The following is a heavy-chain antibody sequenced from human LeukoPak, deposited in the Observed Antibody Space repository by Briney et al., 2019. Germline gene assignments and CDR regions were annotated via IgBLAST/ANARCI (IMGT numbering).Heavy chain of an antibody. D-gene: IGHD5-24*01. CDR1: GFTFNDYT. V-gene: IGHV3-43*01. Sequence: GGSLRLSCAASGFTFNDYTMHWVRQAPGKGLEWVSLISWDGGSTYYADSVKGRFTISRDNSKNSLYLQMNSLRTEDTALYYCAKRDGYNSGVDYWGQGTLVTVSS. CDR3: AKRDGYNSGVDY. CDR2: ISWDGGST. J-gene: IGHJ4*02.